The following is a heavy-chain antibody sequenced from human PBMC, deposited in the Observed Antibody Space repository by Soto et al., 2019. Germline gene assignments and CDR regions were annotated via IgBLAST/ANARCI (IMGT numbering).Heavy chain of an antibody. CDR2: IYYSGST. Sequence: QVQLQESGPGLVKPSQTLSLTCTVSGGSISSGGYYWSWIRQHPGKGLEWIGYIYYSGSTYYNTSLKIRVTISVDTSKNQCSLKLSSVTAADTAVYYCAREALGYYYYGMDVWGQGTTVTVSS. J-gene: IGHJ6*02. V-gene: IGHV4-31*03. CDR1: GGSISSGGYY. CDR3: AREALGYYYYGMDV.